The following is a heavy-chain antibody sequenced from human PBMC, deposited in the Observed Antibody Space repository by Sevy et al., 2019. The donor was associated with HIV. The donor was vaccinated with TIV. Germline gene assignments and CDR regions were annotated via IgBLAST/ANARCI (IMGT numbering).Heavy chain of an antibody. D-gene: IGHD2-21*01. V-gene: IGHV4-39*01. CDR1: GGSISRSSYY. Sequence: SETLSLTCTVSGGSISRSSYYWGWIRQTPGKGLEWIGSIHYSWSTYYHPSLKSRITISVDTSRNQFSLKLRSVTAADTAVYYCARHPGEGTNWFDPWGQGTLVTVSS. CDR2: IHYSWST. CDR3: ARHPGEGTNWFDP. J-gene: IGHJ5*02.